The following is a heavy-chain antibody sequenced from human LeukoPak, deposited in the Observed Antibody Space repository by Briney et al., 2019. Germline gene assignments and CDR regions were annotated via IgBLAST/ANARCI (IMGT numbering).Heavy chain of an antibody. CDR3: ARDWGRSWYWGNWFDP. V-gene: IGHV4-59*01. D-gene: IGHD6-13*01. Sequence: PSETLSLTCTVSGGSISSYYWSWIRQPPGKGLELIGYIHYSGSTNYNPSLKSRVTISVDTSKNQFSLKLSSVTAADTAVYYCARDWGRSWYWGNWFDPWGQGTLVTVSS. CDR2: IHYSGST. CDR1: GGSISSYY. J-gene: IGHJ5*02.